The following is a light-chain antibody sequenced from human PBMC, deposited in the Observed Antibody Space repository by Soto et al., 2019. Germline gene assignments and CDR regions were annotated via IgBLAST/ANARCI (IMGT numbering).Light chain of an antibody. CDR2: DVN. CDR1: SSDIGAYNF. Sequence: QSALTQPASVSGSPGQSITISCTGTSSDIGAYNFVSWYQQHPGKAPKLMLPDVNIRPSGVSKRFSGSKSRNTASLTISGLQAEDEADYYCTSWTTSTTMIFGGGTKLTVL. CDR3: TSWTTSTTMI. V-gene: IGLV2-14*03. J-gene: IGLJ2*01.